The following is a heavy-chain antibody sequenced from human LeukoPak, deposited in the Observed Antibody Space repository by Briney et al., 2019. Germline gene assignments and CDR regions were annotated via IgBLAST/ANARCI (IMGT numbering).Heavy chain of an antibody. CDR2: ISYDGSNK. Sequence: GRSLRLSCAASGFTFSSYAMHWVRQAPGKGLEWVAVISYDGSNKYYADSVKGRFTISRDNSKNTLYLQMNSLRAEDTAVFYCAKGVDSSGYHYVDYWGQGTLVTVSS. D-gene: IGHD3-22*01. V-gene: IGHV3-30*04. J-gene: IGHJ4*02. CDR1: GFTFSSYA. CDR3: AKGVDSSGYHYVDY.